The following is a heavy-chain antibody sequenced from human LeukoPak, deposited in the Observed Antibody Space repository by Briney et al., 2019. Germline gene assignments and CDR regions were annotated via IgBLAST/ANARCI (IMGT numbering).Heavy chain of an antibody. J-gene: IGHJ4*02. D-gene: IGHD3-22*01. CDR3: ARDLSQNYYDSSGYFPY. CDR2: IIPIFGTA. CDR1: GGTFSSYA. V-gene: IGHV1-69*01. Sequence: ASVKVSCKASGGTFSSYAISWVRQAPGQGLEWMGGIIPIFGTANYAQKFQGGVTITADESTSTAYMELSSLRSEDTAVYYCARDLSQNYYDSSGYFPYWGQGTLVTVSS.